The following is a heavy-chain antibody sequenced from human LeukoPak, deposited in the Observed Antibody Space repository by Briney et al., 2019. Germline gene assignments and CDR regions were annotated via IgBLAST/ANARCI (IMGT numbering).Heavy chain of an antibody. CDR1: GYTFTSYG. CDR3: ARFIPSFAQYYFDY. J-gene: IGHJ4*02. Sequence: ASVKVPCKASGYTFTSYGISWVRQAPGQGLEWMGWISAYNGNTNYAQKLQGRVTMTTDTSTSTAYMELRSLRSDDTAVYYCARFIPSFAQYYFDYWGQGTLVTVSS. V-gene: IGHV1-18*01. CDR2: ISAYNGNT. D-gene: IGHD3-16*01.